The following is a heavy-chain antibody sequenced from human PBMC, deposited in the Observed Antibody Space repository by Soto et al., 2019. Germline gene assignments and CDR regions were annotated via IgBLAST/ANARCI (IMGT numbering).Heavy chain of an antibody. V-gene: IGHV1-69*01. Sequence: QVQLVQSGAEVKKPGSSVKVSCKAPGGTFSTYAINWVRQAPGQGLEWMGGVIPIFGTPKYAQKFQGRVTITADESTSTGYMELRSQRSEDTAVYYCARSQGGSSSLDIYYYYYYGMDVWGQGTTVTVSS. CDR1: GGTFSTYA. J-gene: IGHJ6*02. D-gene: IGHD2-15*01. CDR3: ARSQGGSSSLDIYYYYYYGMDV. CDR2: VIPIFGTP.